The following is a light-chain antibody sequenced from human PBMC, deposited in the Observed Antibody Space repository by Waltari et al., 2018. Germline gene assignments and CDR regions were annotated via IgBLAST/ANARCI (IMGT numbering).Light chain of an antibody. CDR3: QQYANTPRT. J-gene: IGKJ1*01. Sequence: DIVMTQSPDSLAVSLGERATVNCKSSQSVLYSPNNKNYLAWYQQKPGPPPKLLIYWASTRESGVPDRFSGGGSGTDFTLTISSLQAEDVAVYYCQQYANTPRTFGQGTTVEIK. CDR2: WAS. CDR1: QSVLYSPNNKNY. V-gene: IGKV4-1*01.